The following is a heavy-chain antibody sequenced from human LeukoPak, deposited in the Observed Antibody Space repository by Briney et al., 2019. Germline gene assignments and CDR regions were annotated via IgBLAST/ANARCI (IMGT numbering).Heavy chain of an antibody. D-gene: IGHD2-15*01. CDR1: GFTFSSYS. J-gene: IGHJ3*02. CDR2: ISGSGGST. CDR3: AKVGVYRSGSYSNAFDI. Sequence: GGSLRLSCAASGFTFSSYSMNWVRQAPGKGLEWVSAISGSGGSTYYADSVKGRFTISRDNSKNTLYLQMNSLRAEDTAVYYCAKVGVYRSGSYSNAFDIWGQGTMVTVSS. V-gene: IGHV3-23*01.